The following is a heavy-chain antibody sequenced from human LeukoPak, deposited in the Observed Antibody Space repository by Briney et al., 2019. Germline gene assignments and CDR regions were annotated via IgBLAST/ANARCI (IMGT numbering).Heavy chain of an antibody. CDR2: INTVGSGT. CDR3: ARPLAVCSGGSCYPYYFDY. CDR1: GFPYSSYW. V-gene: IGHV3-74*01. Sequence: GGSLRLSRAASGFPYSSYWMHWVRQAPGKGLVWVSHINTVGSGTSYADSVKGRFTISRDNAKNTLYLQMNSLRAEDTAVYYCARPLAVCSGGSCYPYYFDYWGQGTLVTASS. J-gene: IGHJ4*02. D-gene: IGHD2-15*01.